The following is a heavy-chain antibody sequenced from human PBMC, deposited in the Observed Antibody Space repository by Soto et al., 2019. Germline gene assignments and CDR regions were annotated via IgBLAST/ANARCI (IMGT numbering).Heavy chain of an antibody. CDR2: ISAYNGNT. V-gene: IGHV1-18*01. CDR1: YTFTSYG. D-gene: IGHD2-8*02. Sequence: YTFTSYGISWVRQAPGQGLEWMGWISAYNGNTNYAQKLQGRVTMTTDTSTSTAYMELRSLRSDDTAVYYCARERAGGGVSLDYWGQGTLVTVSS. CDR3: ARERAGGGVSLDY. J-gene: IGHJ4*02.